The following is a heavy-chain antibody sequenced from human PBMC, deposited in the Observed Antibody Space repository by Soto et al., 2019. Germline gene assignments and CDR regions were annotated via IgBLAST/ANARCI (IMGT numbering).Heavy chain of an antibody. J-gene: IGHJ4*02. Sequence: EVQLVESGGGLVQPGGSLRLSCAASGFTFSNYWMHWVRQAPGKGPVWVSRINTDGSTTNYADSVKGRFTISRDNAKNTFDLQTTRLGAEDTAVYYGARDLGGYASHWGQGTLVTVSS. D-gene: IGHD3-16*01. CDR3: ARDLGGYASH. CDR1: GFTFSNYW. V-gene: IGHV3-74*01. CDR2: INTDGSTT.